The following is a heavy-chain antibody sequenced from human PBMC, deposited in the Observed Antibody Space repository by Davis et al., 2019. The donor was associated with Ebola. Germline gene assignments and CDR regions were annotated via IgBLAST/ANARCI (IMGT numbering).Heavy chain of an antibody. V-gene: IGHV3-7*01. D-gene: IGHD5-12*01. J-gene: IGHJ4*02. CDR2: IKDDGSDK. CDR1: RFTFSDYS. Sequence: GESLKISCAASRFTFSDYSMNWVRQAPGKGLEWLAIIKDDGSDKHYVDSVKGRFTVSRDNAKNLLFLHMGSLGVDDTAVYYCARGAGWLIDFWGQGTLVTVSS. CDR3: ARGAGWLIDF.